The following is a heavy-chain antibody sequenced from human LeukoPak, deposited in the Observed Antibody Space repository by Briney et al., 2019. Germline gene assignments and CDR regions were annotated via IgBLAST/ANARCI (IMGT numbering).Heavy chain of an antibody. CDR3: ARETVPAATTNWFDP. V-gene: IGHV4-30-4*08. CDR2: IYYSGST. D-gene: IGHD2-2*01. Sequence: SETLSLTCTVSGGSLSSGDYYWSWIRQPPGKGLEWIGYIYYSGSTYYNPSLKSRVTISVDTSKNQFSMKLSSVPAADTAVYYCARETVPAATTNWFDPWGQGTLVTVSS. CDR1: GGSLSSGDYY. J-gene: IGHJ5*02.